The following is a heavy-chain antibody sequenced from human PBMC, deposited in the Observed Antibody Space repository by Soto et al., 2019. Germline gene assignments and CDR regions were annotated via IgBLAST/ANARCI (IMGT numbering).Heavy chain of an antibody. CDR3: ARAYYYDISGSITGLGYGMDV. CDR1: GGTFSSYA. D-gene: IGHD3-22*01. Sequence: SVKVSCKASGGTFSSYAISWVRQAPGQGLEWMGGIIPIFGTANYAQKFQGRVTITADKSTSTAYMELSSLRSEDTAVYYCARAYYYDISGSITGLGYGMDVWGQGTTVTVSS. CDR2: IIPIFGTA. J-gene: IGHJ6*02. V-gene: IGHV1-69*06.